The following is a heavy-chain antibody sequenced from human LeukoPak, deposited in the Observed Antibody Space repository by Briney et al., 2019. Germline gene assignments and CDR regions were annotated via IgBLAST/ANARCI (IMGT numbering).Heavy chain of an antibody. Sequence: GASVKVSCKASGYTFTNFYLHWVRQAPGQGLEWMGITNPTTGSTTYAQKFQGRVTMTRDMSTSTVYMELSSLRSEDTAVYFCARDLNPQSIGMRAFDIWGQGTMVTASS. CDR3: ARDLNPQSIGMRAFDI. V-gene: IGHV1-46*01. CDR2: TNPTTGST. CDR1: GYTFTNFY. D-gene: IGHD1-14*01. J-gene: IGHJ3*02.